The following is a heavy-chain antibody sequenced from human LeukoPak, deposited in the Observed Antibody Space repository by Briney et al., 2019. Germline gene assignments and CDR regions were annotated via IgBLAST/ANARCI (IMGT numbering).Heavy chain of an antibody. V-gene: IGHV3-23*01. D-gene: IGHD5-24*01. Sequence: GGSLRLSCAASGFTFSSYAMSWVRHAPGEGLEWVSGISGSGSNIYYLDSVKGRFTNSRDNSRNTLYLQMISLRGHDTALYYCARRRDGSNSGAFDIWGQGTMVTVFS. CDR3: ARRRDGSNSGAFDI. CDR2: ISGSGSNI. J-gene: IGHJ3*02. CDR1: GFTFSSYA.